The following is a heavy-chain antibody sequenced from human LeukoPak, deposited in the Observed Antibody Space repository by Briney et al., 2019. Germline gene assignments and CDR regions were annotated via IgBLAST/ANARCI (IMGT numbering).Heavy chain of an antibody. V-gene: IGHV3-30*18. Sequence: QPGRSQTLSCAASGFTFSAYGIHWVRQARGKGLVWVAVISYDGSNKYYADSEKGRFTISRDNSKNTLYLQMNSLRAEDTAVYYWAKSYHYDSSGYLGYFDYCGQGTLVTVSS. CDR1: GFTFSAYG. D-gene: IGHD3-22*01. CDR2: ISYDGSNK. CDR3: AKSYHYDSSGYLGYFDY. J-gene: IGHJ4*02.